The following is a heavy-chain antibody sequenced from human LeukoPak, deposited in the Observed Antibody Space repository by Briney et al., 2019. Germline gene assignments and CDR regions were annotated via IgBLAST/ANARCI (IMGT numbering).Heavy chain of an antibody. V-gene: IGHV3-64*01. D-gene: IGHD3-10*01. CDR3: ARDRAKYYYYYAMDV. J-gene: IGHJ6*01. CDR2: ISSNGGST. CDR1: GFTFRDYV. Sequence: GRAWRLSGTASGFTFRDYVMDGARQAQGKGLEYVSAISSNGGSTIYANSVKGRFTISRDTSKNTLYLQMGSLRVEDMAVYYCARDRAKYYYYYAMDVWGQGTTVIVSS.